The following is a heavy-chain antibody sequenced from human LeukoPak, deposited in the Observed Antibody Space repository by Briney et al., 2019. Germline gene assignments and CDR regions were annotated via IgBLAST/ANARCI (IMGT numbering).Heavy chain of an antibody. D-gene: IGHD2-2*01. CDR2: IYYSGST. J-gene: IGHJ3*02. CDR1: GGSISSYY. Sequence: SETLSLTCTVSGGSISSYYWSWIRQPPGKGLEWIGYIYYSGSTNYNPSLKSRVTISVDTSKNQFSLKLSSVTAADTAVYYCARDGGDIVVVPAAQGAFDIWGQGTMVTVSS. V-gene: IGHV4-59*12. CDR3: ARDGGDIVVVPAAQGAFDI.